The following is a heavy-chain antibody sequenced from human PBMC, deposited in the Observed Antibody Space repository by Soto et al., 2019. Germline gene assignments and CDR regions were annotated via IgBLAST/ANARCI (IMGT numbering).Heavy chain of an antibody. CDR2: IWYAGSNK. J-gene: IGHJ6*02. CDR1: GFTFSSYG. Sequence: QVQLVESGGGVVQPGRSLRLSCAASGFTFSSYGMHWVRQAPGKGLEWVAVIWYAGSNKYYADSVKGRFTISRDNSKNTRYLQMNSLRAEDTAGYYCASEECRGGSCYYDGMDGWGQGTTVTVSS. CDR3: ASEECRGGSCYYDGMDG. D-gene: IGHD2-15*01. V-gene: IGHV3-33*01.